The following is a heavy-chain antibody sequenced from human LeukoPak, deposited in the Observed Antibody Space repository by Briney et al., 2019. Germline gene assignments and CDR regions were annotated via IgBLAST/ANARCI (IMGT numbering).Heavy chain of an antibody. V-gene: IGHV3-7*01. CDR2: IKQDGSEK. CDR3: ARGVVPYGDYFDY. D-gene: IGHD4-17*01. Sequence: GGSLRLSCAASGFTFSSYWMNWVRQAPGKGLEWVANIKQDGSEKYYVDSVKGRFTISRDNAKNSLYLQMNSLRAEDTAVYYCARGVVPYGDYFDYWGQGTLVTVSS. J-gene: IGHJ4*02. CDR1: GFTFSSYW.